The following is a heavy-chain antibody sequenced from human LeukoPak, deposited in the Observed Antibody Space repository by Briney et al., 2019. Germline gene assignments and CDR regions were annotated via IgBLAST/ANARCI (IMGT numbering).Heavy chain of an antibody. CDR1: GYTFTGYY. CDR2: INPNSGGT. D-gene: IGHD3-22*01. V-gene: IGHV1-2*02. Sequence: ASVKVSCKASGYTFTGYYMHWVRQAPGQGLEWMGWINPNSGGTNYAQKFRGRVTMTRDTSISTDYMELSRRRAEDTAVYYCARGGFYYDSSGYSNLVYWGQGTLVTVSS. CDR3: ARGGFYYDSSGYSNLVY. J-gene: IGHJ4*02.